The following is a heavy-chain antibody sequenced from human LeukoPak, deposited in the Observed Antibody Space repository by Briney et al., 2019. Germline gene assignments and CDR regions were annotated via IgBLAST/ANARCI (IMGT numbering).Heavy chain of an antibody. V-gene: IGHV3-21*04. CDR3: AKEAGYSGYDYPDY. J-gene: IGHJ4*02. D-gene: IGHD5-12*01. CDR1: GFTFSAYN. CDR2: ISGSSSYI. Sequence: GGSLRLSCAASGFTFSAYNMNWVRQAPGKGLEWVSSISGSSSYIYYADSVKGRFTISRDNAKNSLYLQMNSLRAEDTAVYYCAKEAGYSGYDYPDYWGQGTLVTVSS.